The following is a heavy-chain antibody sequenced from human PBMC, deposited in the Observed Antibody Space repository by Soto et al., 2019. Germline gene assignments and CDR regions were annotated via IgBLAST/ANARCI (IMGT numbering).Heavy chain of an antibody. V-gene: IGHV4-34*01. CDR2: INHSGST. D-gene: IGHD3-22*01. J-gene: IGHJ4*02. CDR1: GGSFSGYY. CDR3: ARGWYYDSSGYYYY. Sequence: SETLSLTCAVYGGSFSGYYWSWIRQPPGKGLEWIGEINHSGSTNYNPSLKSRVTISVDTSKNQFSLKLSSVTAADTAVYYCARGWYYDSSGYYYYWGQGTLVTVSS.